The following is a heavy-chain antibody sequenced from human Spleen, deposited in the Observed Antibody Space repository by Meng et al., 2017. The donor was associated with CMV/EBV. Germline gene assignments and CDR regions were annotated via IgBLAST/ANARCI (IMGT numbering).Heavy chain of an antibody. J-gene: IGHJ4*02. CDR3: ARGLDDTRDY. Sequence: EVQLVESGGGLIRPGGSLRLSCAASGLTVSSNYMSWVRQAPGKGLEWVSVIYSGGSTYYADSVQGRFTISRDNSKNTLYLQMNSLRAEDTAVYYCARGLDDTRDYWGQGTLVTVSS. CDR2: IYSGGST. CDR1: GLTVSSNY. D-gene: IGHD2-2*01. V-gene: IGHV3-53*01.